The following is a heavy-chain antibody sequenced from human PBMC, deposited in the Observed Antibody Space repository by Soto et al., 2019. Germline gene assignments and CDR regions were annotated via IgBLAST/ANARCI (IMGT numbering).Heavy chain of an antibody. CDR3: VRATAARQRDYSYHYYLHI. Sequence: ASVKVSCKASGHIFTNYYIHWVRQAPGQGLEWMGIINPTGGSTNYAQRFQGRVTMTRDTSTSTVYVELSSLRSDDTAVYFCVRATAARQRDYSYHYYLHIWGKGTTVTVSS. J-gene: IGHJ6*03. V-gene: IGHV1-46*03. D-gene: IGHD6-6*01. CDR1: GHIFTNYY. CDR2: INPTGGST.